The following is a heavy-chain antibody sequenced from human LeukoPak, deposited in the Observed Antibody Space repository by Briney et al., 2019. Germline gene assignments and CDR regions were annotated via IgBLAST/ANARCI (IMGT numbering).Heavy chain of an antibody. CDR3: AKGGGGYSYYYYMDV. CDR2: ISWNSGSI. Sequence: GRSLRLSCAASGFTFDDYAMHWVRQAPGKGLEWVSGISWNSGSIGYADSVKGRFTISRDNAKNSLYLQMNSLRAEDMALYYCAKGGGGYSYYYYMDVWGKGTTVTVSS. CDR1: GFTFDDYA. J-gene: IGHJ6*03. D-gene: IGHD3-10*01. V-gene: IGHV3-9*03.